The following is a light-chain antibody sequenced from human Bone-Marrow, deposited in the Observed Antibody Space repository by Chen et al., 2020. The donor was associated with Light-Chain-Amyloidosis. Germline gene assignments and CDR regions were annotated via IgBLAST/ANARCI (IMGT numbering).Light chain of an antibody. CDR2: RDT. CDR1: DLPTKY. J-gene: IGLJ2*01. CDR3: QSADSSGTYEVI. Sequence: SYELTQPPSGSVCPGQTARITSPGEDLPTKYAYWYQQKPGQAPVLVIHRDTERPSGISERFSGSSSGTTATLTISGVQAEDEADYHCQSADSSGTYEVIFGGGTKLTVL. V-gene: IGLV3-25*03.